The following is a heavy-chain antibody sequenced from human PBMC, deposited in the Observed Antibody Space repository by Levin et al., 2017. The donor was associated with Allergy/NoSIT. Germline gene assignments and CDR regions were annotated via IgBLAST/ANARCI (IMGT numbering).Heavy chain of an antibody. CDR1: GGSISSYY. J-gene: IGHJ3*02. Sequence: SQTLSLTCTVSGGSISSYYWSWIRQPPGKGLEWIGYIYYSGSTNYNPSLKSRVTISVDTSKNQFSLKLSSVTAADTAVYYCARAEQLSAFDIWGQGTMVTVSS. D-gene: IGHD6-6*01. V-gene: IGHV4-59*01. CDR3: ARAEQLSAFDI. CDR2: IYYSGST.